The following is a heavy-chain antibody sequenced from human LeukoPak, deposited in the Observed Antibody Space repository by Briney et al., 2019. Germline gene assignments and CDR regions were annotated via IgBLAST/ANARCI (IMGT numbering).Heavy chain of an antibody. CDR2: ISGSGGST. J-gene: IGHJ4*02. CDR3: AKRGVVIRVILVGFHKEAYYFDS. CDR1: GISLSNYG. D-gene: IGHD3-22*01. Sequence: TGGSLRLSCAVSGISLSNYGMSWVRQAPGKGLEWVAGISGSGGSTNYADSVKGRFTIYRDNPKHTLYLQMNRLRAEDTAVYFCAKRGVVIRVILVGFHKEAYYFDSWGQGALVTVSS. V-gene: IGHV3-23*01.